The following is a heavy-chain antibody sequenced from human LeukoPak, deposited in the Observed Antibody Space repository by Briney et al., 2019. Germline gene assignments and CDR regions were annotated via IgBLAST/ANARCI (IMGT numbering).Heavy chain of an antibody. V-gene: IGHV3-30*18. CDR2: ISYDGSNK. J-gene: IGHJ4*02. CDR1: GFTFSSYG. Sequence: GGSLRLSCAASGFTFSSYGMHWVRQAPGKGLEWVAVISYDGSNKYYADSVKGRFTISRDNSKNTLYLQMNSLRAEDTAVYYCAKDRWTVTIIGDFDYWGQGTLVTVSS. D-gene: IGHD4-17*01. CDR3: AKDRWTVTIIGDFDY.